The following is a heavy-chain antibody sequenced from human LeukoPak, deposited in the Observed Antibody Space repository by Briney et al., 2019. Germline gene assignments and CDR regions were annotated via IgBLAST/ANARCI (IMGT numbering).Heavy chain of an antibody. Sequence: ASVKVSCKASGYTFTSYGTSWVRQAPGQGLEWMGWISAYNGNTNYAQKLQGRVTMTTDTSTSTAYMELRSLRPDDTAVYYCALRSITMVRGVNQLDYWGQGTLVTVSS. CDR2: ISAYNGNT. CDR3: ALRSITMVRGVNQLDY. J-gene: IGHJ4*02. CDR1: GYTFTSYG. V-gene: IGHV1-18*01. D-gene: IGHD3-10*01.